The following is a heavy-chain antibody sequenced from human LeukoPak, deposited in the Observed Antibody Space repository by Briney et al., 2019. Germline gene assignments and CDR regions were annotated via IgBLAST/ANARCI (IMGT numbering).Heavy chain of an antibody. Sequence: GGSLRLSCAASGFTFSSYAMHWVRQAPGKGLEYVSAISSNGGSTYYANSVKGRFTISRDNSKNTLYLQMGSLRAEDMAVYYCARDGSRAGYFDWLPEIDAFDIWGQGTMVTVSS. CDR1: GFTFSSYA. CDR2: ISSNGGST. D-gene: IGHD3-9*01. CDR3: ARDGSRAGYFDWLPEIDAFDI. V-gene: IGHV3-64*01. J-gene: IGHJ3*02.